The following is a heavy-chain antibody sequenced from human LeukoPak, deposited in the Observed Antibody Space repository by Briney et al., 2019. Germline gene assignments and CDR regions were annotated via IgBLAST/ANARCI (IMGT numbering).Heavy chain of an antibody. CDR1: GGSISSSSYY. J-gene: IGHJ3*02. CDR3: ARSSYSGYDRYNAFDI. Sequence: PSETLPLTCTVSGGSISSSSYYWGWIRQPPGKGLEWIGSIYYSGSTYYNPSLKSRVTISVDTSKNQFSLKLSSVTAADTAVYYCARSSYSGYDRYNAFDIWGQGTMVTVSS. D-gene: IGHD5-12*01. CDR2: IYYSGST. V-gene: IGHV4-39*01.